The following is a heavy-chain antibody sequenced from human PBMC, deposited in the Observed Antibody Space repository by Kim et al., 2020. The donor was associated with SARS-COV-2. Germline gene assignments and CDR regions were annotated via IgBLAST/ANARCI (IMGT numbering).Heavy chain of an antibody. J-gene: IGHJ4*02. CDR3: ARVRWVGESLIDY. V-gene: IGHV4-59*01. Sequence: YNPSLKSRVKIAVDTSKSQFSLKLTAVTAADTAVYYGARVRWVGESLIDYWGQGTLVTVSS. D-gene: IGHD3-10*01.